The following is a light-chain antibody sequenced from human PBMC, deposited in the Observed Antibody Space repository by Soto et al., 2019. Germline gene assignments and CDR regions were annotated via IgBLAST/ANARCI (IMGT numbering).Light chain of an antibody. J-gene: IGLJ2*01. CDR2: EVS. Sequence: QSALTQPPSASGSPGQSVTISCTGTSSDVGGYNYVSWYQQHPGKAPKLMIYEVSKRPSGVPDRFSGSKSGNTASLTASGLQAEDEADYYCSSYAGRNNLLFGGGTKLTVL. V-gene: IGLV2-8*01. CDR1: SSDVGGYNY. CDR3: SSYAGRNNLL.